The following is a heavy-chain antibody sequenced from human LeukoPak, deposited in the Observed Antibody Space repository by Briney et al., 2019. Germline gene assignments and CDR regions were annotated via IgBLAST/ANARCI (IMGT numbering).Heavy chain of an antibody. V-gene: IGHV4-39*01. CDR2: VYYSGTT. CDR3: ARRRRLGPSLDC. CDR1: GGSINSSFY. Sequence: SETLSLTCTVSGGSINSSFYWDWIRQPPGKGLEWIGSVYYSGTTYYNTSFKSRITISVDTSKTVLSLKLTSVTAADTAVYFCARRRRLGPSLDCWGQGTLVTVSS. J-gene: IGHJ4*02. D-gene: IGHD1-26*01.